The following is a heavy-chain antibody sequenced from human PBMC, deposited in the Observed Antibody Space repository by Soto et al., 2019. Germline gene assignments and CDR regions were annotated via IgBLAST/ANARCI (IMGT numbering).Heavy chain of an antibody. V-gene: IGHV1-69*05. CDR2: IIPIFGTA. D-gene: IGHD1-26*01. CDR1: GGTFSSYA. J-gene: IGHJ4*02. Sequence: ASVKVSCKASGGTFSSYAISWVRQAPGQGLEWMGGIIPIFGTAKYSQKFQGRVTITRDTSASTAYMQLSSLTSEDTAVYYCARDDSGFSGSHYIDYFNYWGQGALVTVSS. CDR3: ARDDSGFSGSHYIDYFNY.